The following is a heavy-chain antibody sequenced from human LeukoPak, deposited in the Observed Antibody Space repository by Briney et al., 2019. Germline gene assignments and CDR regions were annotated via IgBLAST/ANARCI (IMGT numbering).Heavy chain of an antibody. CDR3: AKDSSFVGDIVATTPLDY. CDR1: GFTFSSYG. CDR2: ISYDGSNK. V-gene: IGHV3-30*18. D-gene: IGHD5-12*01. Sequence: GRSLRLSCAASGFTFSSYGMHWVRQAPGKGLEWVAFISYDGSNKYYADSVKGRFTISRDNSKNTLYLQMNSLRAEDTAVYYCAKDSSFVGDIVATTPLDYWGQGTVVTVSS. J-gene: IGHJ4*02.